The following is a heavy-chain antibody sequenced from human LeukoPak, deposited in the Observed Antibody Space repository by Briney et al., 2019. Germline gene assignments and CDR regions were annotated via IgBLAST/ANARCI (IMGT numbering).Heavy chain of an antibody. D-gene: IGHD2-8*01. CDR1: GYTHTSYV. CDR2: INAYNGKS. V-gene: IGHV1-18*01. J-gene: IGHJ6*02. CDR3: SRSQDIVLVVYAIPLFNYYGMDV. Sequence: ASVDVSCKPAGYTHTSYVISWVRQAAGQGLEWMGWINAYNGKSNYAQKLQCRVTMTTDTSRTTAYIELRSLRSDDTAVYYCSRSQDIVLVVYAIPLFNYYGMDVWGQGTTVTVSS.